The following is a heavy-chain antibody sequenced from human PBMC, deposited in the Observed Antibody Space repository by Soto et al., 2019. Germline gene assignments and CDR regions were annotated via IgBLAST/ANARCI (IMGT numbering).Heavy chain of an antibody. D-gene: IGHD4-17*01. Sequence: QLQLQESGPGLVKPSETLSLTCTVSGGSISSSSYYWGWIRQPPGKGLEWIGSIYYSGSTYYNPSLKSRVTISVDTSKNQFSLKLSSVTAADTAVYYCARTMTTVTVYYCDYWGQGTLVTVSS. CDR3: ARTMTTVTVYYCDY. CDR1: GGSISSSSYY. CDR2: IYYSGST. V-gene: IGHV4-39*01. J-gene: IGHJ4*02.